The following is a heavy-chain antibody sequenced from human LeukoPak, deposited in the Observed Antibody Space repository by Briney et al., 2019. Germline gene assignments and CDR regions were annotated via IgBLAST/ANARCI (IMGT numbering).Heavy chain of an antibody. D-gene: IGHD4-23*01. Sequence: PSETLSLTCTVSGGSISSHYWNWIRQPPGKGLEWIGYIYYSGSTNYNPSLKSRVTISVDTSKNQFSLKLSSVTAAVTAVYYCARETTVVTPGRSDVFDIWGQGTMVTVSS. V-gene: IGHV4-59*11. CDR2: IYYSGST. CDR1: GGSISSHY. J-gene: IGHJ3*02. CDR3: ARETTVVTPGRSDVFDI.